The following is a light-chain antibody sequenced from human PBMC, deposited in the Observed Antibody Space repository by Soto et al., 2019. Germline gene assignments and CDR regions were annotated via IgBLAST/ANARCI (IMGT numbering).Light chain of an antibody. CDR1: QSVTNRF. V-gene: IGKV3-15*01. CDR3: QQYNNWPT. CDR2: GAS. Sequence: ILLTQSPGTLSLSPGERATLSCSASQSVTNRFLAWYQQKPGQAPRLLIYGASSRATGIPARFSGSGSGTEFALTISSLQSEDVAVYYCQQYNNWPTFGQGTRLEIK. J-gene: IGKJ5*01.